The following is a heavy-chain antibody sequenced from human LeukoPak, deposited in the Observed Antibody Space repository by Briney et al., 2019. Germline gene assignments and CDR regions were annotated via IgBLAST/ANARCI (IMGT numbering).Heavy chain of an antibody. Sequence: PGGSLRLSCAASGFTSSSYWMSWVRQAPGKGLECVANIKQDGSEKYYVDSVKGRFTISRDNAKNSLFLQMNSLRAEDTAVYYCARDARPYYYSYMDVWGKGTTVTVSS. CDR1: GFTSSSYW. J-gene: IGHJ6*03. CDR2: IKQDGSEK. V-gene: IGHV3-7*01. D-gene: IGHD6-6*01. CDR3: ARDARPYYYSYMDV.